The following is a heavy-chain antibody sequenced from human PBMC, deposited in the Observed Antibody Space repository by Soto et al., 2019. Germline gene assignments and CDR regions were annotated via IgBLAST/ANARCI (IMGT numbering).Heavy chain of an antibody. J-gene: IGHJ4*01. D-gene: IGHD6-19*01. V-gene: IGHV4-38-2*02. CDR2: IYHGGTT. CDR3: ARVHVMVVAGSTFDY. CDR1: GGSISSGSY. Sequence: PSETLSLTCTVSGGSISSGSYWAWIRQPPGKGPEWIASIYHGGTTFYNPSLESRITISVDTSNNQFSLKLTSVTAADTAVYYCARVHVMVVAGSTFDYWGHGTLVTVSS.